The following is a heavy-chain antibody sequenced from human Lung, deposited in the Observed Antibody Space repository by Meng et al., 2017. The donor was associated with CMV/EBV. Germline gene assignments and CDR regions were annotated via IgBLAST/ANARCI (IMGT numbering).Heavy chain of an antibody. J-gene: IGHJ6*02. CDR2: ISTSSSTI. Sequence: GEXXKISCAASGFTFSTYTMNWVRQAPGKGLEWVSDISTSSSTIYYADSVKGRFTISRDNAKNSLYLQMNSLRAEDTAVYYCAGGVPAAIGYYDFWSGYLYGMDVWGQGTXVTGSS. CDR1: GFTFSTYT. V-gene: IGHV3-48*04. CDR3: AGGVPAAIGYYDFWSGYLYGMDV. D-gene: IGHD3-3*01.